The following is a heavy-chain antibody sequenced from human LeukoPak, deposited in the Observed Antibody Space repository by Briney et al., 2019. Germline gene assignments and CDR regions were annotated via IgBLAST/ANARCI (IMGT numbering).Heavy chain of an antibody. CDR3: ARVQLAARPSMTYYFDY. Sequence: GGSLRLSCAASGFTFSSYSMNWVRQAPGKGLEWVSYISSSSSTIYYADSVKGRFTISRDNAKNSLYLQMNSLRDEDTAVYYCARVQLAARPSMTYYFDYWGQGTLVTVSS. V-gene: IGHV3-48*02. D-gene: IGHD6-6*01. CDR1: GFTFSSYS. CDR2: ISSSSSTI. J-gene: IGHJ4*02.